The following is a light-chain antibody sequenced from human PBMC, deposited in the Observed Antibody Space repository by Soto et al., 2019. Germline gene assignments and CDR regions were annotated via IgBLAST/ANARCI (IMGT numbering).Light chain of an antibody. J-gene: IGKJ2*01. CDR1: QSVSSN. CDR3: QQYNNWAPYT. CDR2: GSS. V-gene: IGKV3D-15*01. Sequence: EIVMTQSPVTLSVSPGERATLYCRASQSVSSNLAWYQQKPGQSPRLIMYGSSTRGAVIPARFSGSGSGTEFTLTISSLKSEDFAVYYCQQYNNWAPYTFGQGTKLEIK.